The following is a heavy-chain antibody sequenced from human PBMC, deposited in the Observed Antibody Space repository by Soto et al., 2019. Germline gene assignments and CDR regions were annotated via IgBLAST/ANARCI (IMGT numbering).Heavy chain of an antibody. J-gene: IGHJ4*02. CDR1: GFIFGNHG. Sequence: PGGSLRLSCAASGFIFGNHGMTWVRQAPGRALEWVSTINANAIDTHYADSVKGRFTISRDNSKSTLDLQMNSLRAEDTAIYYCVSCVSAHFDFWGPGTLVTVSS. D-gene: IGHD2-21*01. CDR3: VSCVSAHFDF. CDR2: INANAIDT. V-gene: IGHV3-23*01.